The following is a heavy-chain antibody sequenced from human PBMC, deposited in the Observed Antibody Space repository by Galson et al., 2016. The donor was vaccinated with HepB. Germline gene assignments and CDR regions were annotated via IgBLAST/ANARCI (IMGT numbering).Heavy chain of an antibody. D-gene: IGHD2-15*01. CDR1: GVSISSYY. CDR3: ARGDGNLDD. V-gene: IGHV4-59*01. J-gene: IGHJ4*02. CDR2: IYYSASI. Sequence: SETLSLTCSVSGVSISSYYWSWIRQPPGKGLEWVGYIYYSASINYNPSLKSRVTISEDTSKNQFSLKLSSVTAADTAVYYCARGDGNLDDWGQGTLVTVSS.